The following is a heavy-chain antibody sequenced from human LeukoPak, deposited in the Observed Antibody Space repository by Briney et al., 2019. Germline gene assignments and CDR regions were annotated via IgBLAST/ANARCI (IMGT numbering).Heavy chain of an antibody. J-gene: IGHJ4*02. Sequence: ASVKVSCKASGYTFTSYDINWVRQATGRGLEWMGWMNPNSGNTGYAQKFQGRVTMTRNTSISTAYMELSSLRSEDTAVYYCARRTRYSSGWYVGYWGQGTLVTVSS. CDR3: ARRTRYSSGWYVGY. CDR2: MNPNSGNT. V-gene: IGHV1-8*01. D-gene: IGHD6-19*01. CDR1: GYTFTSYD.